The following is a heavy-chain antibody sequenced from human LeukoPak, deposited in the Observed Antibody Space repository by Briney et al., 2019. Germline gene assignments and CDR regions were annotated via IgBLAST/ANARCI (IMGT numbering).Heavy chain of an antibody. CDR1: GFSFSSYE. V-gene: IGHV3-48*03. J-gene: IGHJ3*01. Sequence: GGSLRLSCAASGFSFSSYEMNWVRQAPGKGLEWVSYIGSSGSTVYYADSVKGRFTISRDNAKNTLYLQMSSLRAEDTAVYYCARDFLHLGGWGQGTMVTVSS. D-gene: IGHD3-16*01. CDR2: IGSSGSTV. CDR3: ARDFLHLGG.